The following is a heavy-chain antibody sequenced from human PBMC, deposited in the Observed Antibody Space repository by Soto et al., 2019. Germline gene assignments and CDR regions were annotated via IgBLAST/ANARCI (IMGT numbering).Heavy chain of an antibody. V-gene: IGHV4-30-4*01. CDR1: GGSISSGDYD. CDR3: ARGPSLYCSGGSCSPFDY. Sequence: PSETLSLTCTVSGGSISSGDYDWSWIRQPPGKGLEWIGFIYYRGNTNYNPSLRSRLIISVDTSKNQFSLKLNSVTAADTAIYYCARGPSLYCSGGSCSPFDYWGQGALVTVSS. CDR2: IYYRGNT. J-gene: IGHJ4*02. D-gene: IGHD2-15*01.